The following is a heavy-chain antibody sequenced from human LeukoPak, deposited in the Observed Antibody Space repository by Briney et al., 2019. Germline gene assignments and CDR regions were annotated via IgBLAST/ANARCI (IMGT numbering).Heavy chain of an antibody. CDR3: AADSSGYYYY. Sequence: SETLSLTCSVSGVSIRSTNYYWGWIRQPPGKGLEWIGEINHSGSTNYNPSLKSRVTISVDTSKNQFSLKLSSVTAADTAVYYCAADSSGYYYYWGQGTLVTVSS. CDR1: GVSIRSTNYY. J-gene: IGHJ4*02. D-gene: IGHD3-22*01. V-gene: IGHV4-39*07. CDR2: INHSGST.